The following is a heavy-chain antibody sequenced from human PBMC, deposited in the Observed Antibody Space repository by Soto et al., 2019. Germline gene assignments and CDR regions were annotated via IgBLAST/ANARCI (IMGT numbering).Heavy chain of an antibody. Sequence: ASVKVSCRASGYTFTAYYMEWVRKAHGQGLEWMGWINPNTGDTNYAQKFQGRVTMTRDTSITTAYMELKRLRSDDAAVYYCARGLGLDVWGQGTTVTVSS. CDR2: INPNTGDT. V-gene: IGHV1-2*02. CDR1: GYTFTAYY. J-gene: IGHJ6*02. CDR3: ARGLGLDV.